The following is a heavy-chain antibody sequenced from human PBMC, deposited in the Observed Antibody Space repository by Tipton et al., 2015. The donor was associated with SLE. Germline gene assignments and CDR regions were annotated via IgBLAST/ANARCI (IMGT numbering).Heavy chain of an antibody. CDR1: GGSLRGTSYY. D-gene: IGHD2/OR15-2a*01. Sequence: GLVKPSETLSLTCSLSGGSLRGTSYYWGWIRQSPGKGLEWIGSIYESGATDYNPSLKSRATISVDTSKNQFSLRLNSVTAADTAVYYCARHVLSDRYFLPLDYWGQGTLVTVSS. J-gene: IGHJ4*02. CDR2: IYESGAT. CDR3: ARHVLSDRYFLPLDY. V-gene: IGHV4-39*01.